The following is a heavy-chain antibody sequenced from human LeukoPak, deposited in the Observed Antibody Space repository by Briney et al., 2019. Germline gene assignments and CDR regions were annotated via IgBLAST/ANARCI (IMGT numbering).Heavy chain of an antibody. CDR3: ARAFDYGYDSNYFDW. D-gene: IGHD3-16*01. Sequence: ASVKVSCKTSGYPFTGYYVHWVRQAPGQGLEWMGWINPDSGDTNYSQKFQGRVTMTTDTSITTAYMDLSRLSSDDTAVYFCARAFDYGYDSNYFDWWGQGTLVTVST. CDR2: INPDSGDT. CDR1: GYPFTGYY. J-gene: IGHJ4*02. V-gene: IGHV1-2*02.